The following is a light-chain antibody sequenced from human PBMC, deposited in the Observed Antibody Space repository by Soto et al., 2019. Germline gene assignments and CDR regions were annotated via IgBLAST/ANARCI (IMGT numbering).Light chain of an antibody. J-gene: IGLJ3*02. V-gene: IGLV2-11*01. CDR1: SSDVGGYNF. CDR2: DVS. CDR3: CSYAGSYTWV. Sequence: QSVVTQPRSVSGSPGQSVTISSTGTSSDVGGYNFVSWYQQHPGKAPKLMIYDVSKRPSGVPDRFSGSKSGNTASLTISGLQAEDEADYYCCSYAGSYTWVFGGGTKLTVL.